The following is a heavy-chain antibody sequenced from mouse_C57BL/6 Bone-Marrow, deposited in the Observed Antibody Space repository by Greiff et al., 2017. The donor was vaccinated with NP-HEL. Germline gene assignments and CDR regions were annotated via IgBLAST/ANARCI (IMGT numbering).Heavy chain of an antibody. CDR2: ISNGGGST. CDR1: GFTFSDYY. J-gene: IGHJ4*01. CDR3: ARQGAQFITTVVAPYAMDY. D-gene: IGHD1-1*01. Sequence: EVMLVESGGGLVQPGGSLKLSCAASGFTFSDYYMYWVRQTPEKRLEWVAYISNGGGSTYYPDTVKGRFTISRDNAKNTLYLQMSRLKSEDTAMYYCARQGAQFITTVVAPYAMDYWGQGTSVTVSS. V-gene: IGHV5-12*01.